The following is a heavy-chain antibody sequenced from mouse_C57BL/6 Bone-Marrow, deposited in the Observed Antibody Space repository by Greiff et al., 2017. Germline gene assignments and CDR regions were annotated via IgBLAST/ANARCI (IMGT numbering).Heavy chain of an antibody. CDR1: GFTFSSYG. D-gene: IGHD2-2*01. J-gene: IGHJ4*01. V-gene: IGHV5-6*01. Sequence: EVLLVESGGDLVKPGGSLKLSCAASGFTFSSYGMSWVRQTPDKRLAWVATLSSGGSYTYYPDSVKGRFPISRDNAKNTLYLQMSSLKSEDTAMYYWARHPYGYDGPYAMDYWGQGTSVTVSS. CDR3: ARHPYGYDGPYAMDY. CDR2: LSSGGSYT.